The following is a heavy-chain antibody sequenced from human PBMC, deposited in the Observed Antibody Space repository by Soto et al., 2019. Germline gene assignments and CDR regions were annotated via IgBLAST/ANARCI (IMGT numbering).Heavy chain of an antibody. CDR1: GGTFSNYP. D-gene: IGHD2-21*02. Sequence: VQLVQSGAEVKKPGSSVKVSCKASGGTFSNYPFIWVRQAPGQGLDWMGGIIPIFGTTDYGQRFQGRVTMTADEATNTAYMELSSLRSYDTALYYCARGLYCGGGCYSHFEYWGQGTLVTVSS. CDR2: IIPIFGTT. CDR3: ARGLYCGGGCYSHFEY. V-gene: IGHV1-69*01. J-gene: IGHJ4*02.